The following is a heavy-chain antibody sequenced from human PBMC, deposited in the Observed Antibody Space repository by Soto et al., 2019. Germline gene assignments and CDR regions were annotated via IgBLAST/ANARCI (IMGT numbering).Heavy chain of an antibody. Sequence: RPPYAASGFTCCSYARHAVHQAPGKGLEWVAVISYDGSNKYYADSVKGRFTISRDNSKKTLYLQMNSLRAEDTAVYYCAKDRGAYYDFWSGYFDYWGQGTLVTVS. D-gene: IGHD3-3*01. J-gene: IGHJ4*02. V-gene: IGHV3-30*18. CDR3: AKDRGAYYDFWSGYFDY. CDR2: ISYDGSNK. CDR1: GFTCCSYA.